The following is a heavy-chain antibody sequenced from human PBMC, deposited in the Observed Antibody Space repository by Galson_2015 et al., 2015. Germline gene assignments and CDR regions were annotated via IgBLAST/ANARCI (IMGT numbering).Heavy chain of an antibody. D-gene: IGHD3-10*01. V-gene: IGHV3-53*01. CDR3: ARDDGRGGPFDY. CDR2: IYSGGST. CDR1: GFTVSSNY. J-gene: IGHJ4*02. Sequence: SLRLSCAVSGFTVSSNYINWVRQAPGKGLEWVSVIYSGGSTYYADSVKGRFTISRDDSKNTLYLQTNSLRAEDTAVYYCARDDGRGGPFDYWGQGALVTVSS.